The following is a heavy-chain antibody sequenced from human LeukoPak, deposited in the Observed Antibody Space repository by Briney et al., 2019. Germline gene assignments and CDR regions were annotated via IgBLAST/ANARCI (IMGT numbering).Heavy chain of an antibody. Sequence: SQTLSLTCAISGDSVSTNSVAWNWIRQSPSRGLEWLGKTSYRSKWYNDYAVSVKSRITITPDTSENQFSLQLNSVTPEDTAVYYCAREAEITRFDYWGQGTLVTVSS. CDR3: AREAEITRFDY. CDR1: GDSVSTNSVA. V-gene: IGHV6-1*01. CDR2: TSYRSKWYN. D-gene: IGHD5-24*01. J-gene: IGHJ4*02.